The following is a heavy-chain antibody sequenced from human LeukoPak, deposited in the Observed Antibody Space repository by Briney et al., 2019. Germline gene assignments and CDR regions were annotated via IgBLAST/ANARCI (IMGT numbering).Heavy chain of an antibody. J-gene: IGHJ6*02. V-gene: IGHV7-4-1*02. Sequence: ASVKVSCKASGYTFTSYAMNWVRQAPGQGLEWMGWINTNTGNPTYAQGFTGRFVFSLDTSVSTAYLQISSLKAEDTAVYYCARANTMIAQPNYYYYGMDVWGQGTTVTVSS. D-gene: IGHD3-22*01. CDR2: INTNTGNP. CDR3: ARANTMIAQPNYYYYGMDV. CDR1: GYTFTSYA.